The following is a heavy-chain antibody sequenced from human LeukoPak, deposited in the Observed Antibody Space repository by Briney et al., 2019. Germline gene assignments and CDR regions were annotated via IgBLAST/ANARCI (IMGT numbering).Heavy chain of an antibody. CDR1: GFTFDDYG. D-gene: IGHD2-21*01. CDR2: IKADGSEI. V-gene: IGHV3-7*01. CDR3: ASGDYFDY. J-gene: IGHJ4*02. Sequence: GGALRLSCAASGFTFDDYGMSWVRQAPGKGREWVANIKADGSEIYYVDSVKGRFTISRDNAKNSLYLQMNSLRAEDTALYYCASGDYFDYWGQGTLVTVSS.